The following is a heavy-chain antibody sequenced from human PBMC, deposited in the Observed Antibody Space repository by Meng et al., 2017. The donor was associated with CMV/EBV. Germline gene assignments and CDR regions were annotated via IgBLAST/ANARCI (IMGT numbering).Heavy chain of an antibody. CDR1: CSSYC. J-gene: IGHJ3*02. Sequence: CSSYCWGWSRQHPGKGMEWIGIIYYNGSTYSNPSLKSRVTISVDTSKIQFSLKLSSVTAADTAVYYCASFIFSTIIVVAHGAFDIWGQGTMVTVSS. CDR2: IYYNGST. CDR3: ASFIFSTIIVVAHGAFDI. D-gene: IGHD3-22*01. V-gene: IGHV4-39*07.